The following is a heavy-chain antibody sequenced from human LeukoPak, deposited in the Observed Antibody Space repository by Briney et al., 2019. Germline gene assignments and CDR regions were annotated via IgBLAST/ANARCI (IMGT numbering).Heavy chain of an antibody. J-gene: IGHJ5*02. CDR3: ARWMGYCSSTSCPGWFDP. Sequence: ASVKVSCKASGYTFTSYGISWVRQAPRQGLEWMGWISAYNGNTNYAQKLQGRVTMTTDTSTSTAYMELRSLRSDDTAVYYCARWMGYCSSTSCPGWFDPWGQGTLVTVSS. CDR2: ISAYNGNT. CDR1: GYTFTSYG. V-gene: IGHV1-18*04. D-gene: IGHD2-2*01.